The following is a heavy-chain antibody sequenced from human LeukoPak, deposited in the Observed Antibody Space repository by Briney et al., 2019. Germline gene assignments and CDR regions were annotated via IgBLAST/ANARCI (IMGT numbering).Heavy chain of an antibody. CDR3: ALRRDFWSGYSGDYYYYGMDV. V-gene: IGHV4-31*03. CDR2: IYYSGST. CDR1: GGSISSGGYY. Sequence: NPSETLSLTCTVSGGSISSGGYYWSWIRQHPGKGLEWIGYIYYSGSTYYNPSLKSRVTISVDTSKNQFSLKLSSVTAADTAVYYCALRRDFWSGYSGDYYYYGMDVWGQGTTVTVSS. D-gene: IGHD3-3*01. J-gene: IGHJ6*02.